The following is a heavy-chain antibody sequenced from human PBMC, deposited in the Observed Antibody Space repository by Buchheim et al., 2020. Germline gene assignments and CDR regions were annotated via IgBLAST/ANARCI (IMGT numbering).Heavy chain of an antibody. Sequence: EVQLLESGGGLVQPGGSLRLSCAASGFTFSSYAMSWVRQAPGEGLEWVSAISGSGGSTYYADSVKGRFTLSRDNSKNTLYLQMNSLRAEDTAVYYCAKDRTPIVATTDEPFDYWGQGTL. D-gene: IGHD5-12*01. CDR1: GFTFSSYA. V-gene: IGHV3-23*01. J-gene: IGHJ4*02. CDR2: ISGSGGST. CDR3: AKDRTPIVATTDEPFDY.